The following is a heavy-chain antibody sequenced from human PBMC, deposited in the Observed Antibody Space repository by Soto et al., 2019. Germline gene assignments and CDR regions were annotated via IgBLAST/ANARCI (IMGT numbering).Heavy chain of an antibody. D-gene: IGHD3-10*01. CDR2: ISYDGSNK. V-gene: IGHV3-30-3*01. J-gene: IGHJ6*02. CDR3: AREVITMVRGVISTYGMDV. CDR1: GFTFSSYA. Sequence: VQLVESGGGVVQPGRSLRLSCAASGFTFSSYAMHWVRQAPGKGLEWVAVISYDGSNKYYADSVKGRFTISRDNSKNTLYLQMNSLRAEDTAVYYCAREVITMVRGVISTYGMDVWGQGTTVTVSS.